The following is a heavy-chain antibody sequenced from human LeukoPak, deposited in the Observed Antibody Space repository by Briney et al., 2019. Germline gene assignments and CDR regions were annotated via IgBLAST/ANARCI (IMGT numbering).Heavy chain of an antibody. CDR1: GVSISSYY. CDR3: ARERS. Sequence: SETLSLTCTVSGVSISSYYWSWIRQPPGKGLEWIGYIYYSGSTNYNPSLKSRVTISLDTSKNQFSLKLSSVTAADTAVYYCARERSWGQGTLVTVSS. V-gene: IGHV4-59*12. CDR2: IYYSGST. J-gene: IGHJ5*02.